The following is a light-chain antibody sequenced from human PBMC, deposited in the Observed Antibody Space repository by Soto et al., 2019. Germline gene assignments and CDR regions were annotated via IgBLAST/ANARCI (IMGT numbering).Light chain of an antibody. Sequence: QSALPQPASVSGSPGQSITLSCTGTRSDVGGYNYVSWYQQHPGKAPKLMIYEVSNRPSGVSNRFSGSKSGNTAPLTISGLQAEDDADYYCSPYTSSSTRGVGGGTQRTVL. V-gene: IGLV2-14*01. J-gene: IGLJ2*01. CDR3: SPYTSSSTRG. CDR1: RSDVGGYNY. CDR2: EVS.